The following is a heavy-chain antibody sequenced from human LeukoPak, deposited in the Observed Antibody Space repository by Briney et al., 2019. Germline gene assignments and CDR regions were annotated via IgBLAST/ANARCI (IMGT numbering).Heavy chain of an antibody. V-gene: IGHV1-46*01. CDR2: INPSGGST. D-gene: IGHD2-21*02. J-gene: IGHJ4*02. CDR3: ARMGRSYCGGDCYSTFDY. Sequence: ASVKVSCKASGYTFTSYYMHWVRQAPGQGLEWMGIINPSGGSTSYAQKFQGRVTMTRDTSTSTVYMELSSLRSEDTAVYYCARMGRSYCGGDCYSTFDYWGQGTLVTVSS. CDR1: GYTFTSYY.